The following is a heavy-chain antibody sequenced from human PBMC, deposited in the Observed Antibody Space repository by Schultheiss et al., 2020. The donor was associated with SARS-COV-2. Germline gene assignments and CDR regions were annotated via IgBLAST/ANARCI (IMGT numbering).Heavy chain of an antibody. Sequence: SETLSLTCAVSGGSVSSGGYSWSWIRQPPGKGLEWIGYIYYSGSTNYNPSLKSRVTISVDTSKNQFSLKLSSVTAADTAVYYCARKGAGVDYWGQGTLVTVSS. CDR3: ARKGAGVDY. CDR2: IYYSGST. J-gene: IGHJ4*02. D-gene: IGHD1-26*01. V-gene: IGHV4-61*08. CDR1: GGSVSSGGYS.